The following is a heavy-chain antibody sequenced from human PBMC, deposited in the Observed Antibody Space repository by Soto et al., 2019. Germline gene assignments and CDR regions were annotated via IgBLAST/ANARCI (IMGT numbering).Heavy chain of an antibody. CDR1: GYTFTIYY. CDR2: INPNSGNT. V-gene: IGHV1-46*01. CDR3: ARDPTDDYGDYAGYFDY. J-gene: IGHJ4*02. D-gene: IGHD4-17*01. Sequence: GASVKVSCKASGYTFTIYYMHWVRQAPGQGLEWMGRINPNSGNTSYAQKLQGRVTMTTDTSTSTAYMELRSLRSDDTAVYYCARDPTDDYGDYAGYFDYWGQGTLVTVSS.